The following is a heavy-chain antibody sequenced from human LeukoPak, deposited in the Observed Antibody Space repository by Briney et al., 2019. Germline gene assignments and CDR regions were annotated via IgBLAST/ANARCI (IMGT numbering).Heavy chain of an antibody. CDR3: ARTAKYYYGSETYYFFDY. J-gene: IGHJ4*02. Sequence: SETLSLTCTVSGYSISSGYYWGWIRQPPGKGLEWIGYISYTGSTTYNSSLKSRVTISLDTSQNQFSLKLTSVTPADTAVYYCARTAKYYYGSETYYFFDYWSQGTLVTVSS. V-gene: IGHV4-38-2*02. D-gene: IGHD3-10*01. CDR2: ISYTGST. CDR1: GYSISSGYY.